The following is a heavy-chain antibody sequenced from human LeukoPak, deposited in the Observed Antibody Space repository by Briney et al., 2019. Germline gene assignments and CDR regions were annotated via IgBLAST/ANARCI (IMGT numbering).Heavy chain of an antibody. CDR1: GFTFSHYG. J-gene: IGHJ4*02. CDR3: ARDQCWGSEY. V-gene: IGHV3-30*02. D-gene: IGHD3-16*01. Sequence: GGSLRLSCATSGFTFSHYGFHWVRQAPGKGLEWVTFMRHDGSDISYAESVKGRFTISRDNSKNTVYLQMNSLRVEDTSVYYCARDQCWGSEYWGQGTQVIVSS. CDR2: MRHDGSDI.